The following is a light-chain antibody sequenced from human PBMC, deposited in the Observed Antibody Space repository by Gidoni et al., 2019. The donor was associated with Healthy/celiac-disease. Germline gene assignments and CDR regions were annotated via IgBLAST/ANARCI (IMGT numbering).Light chain of an antibody. V-gene: IGLV1-40*01. Sequence: QSVLTQPPLVSEAPGQRVTISCTGSSYNIGAGYDVHWYQQLPGTAPKLLIYGNSNRPSGVPDRFSGSKSGTSASLAITGLQAEDEADYYCQSYDSSLSGWVFGGGTKLTVL. CDR2: GNS. J-gene: IGLJ3*02. CDR1: SYNIGAGYD. CDR3: QSYDSSLSGWV.